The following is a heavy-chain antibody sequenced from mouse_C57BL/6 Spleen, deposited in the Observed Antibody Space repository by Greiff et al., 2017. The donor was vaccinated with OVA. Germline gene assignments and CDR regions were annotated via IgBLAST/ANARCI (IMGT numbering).Heavy chain of an antibody. V-gene: IGHV1-5*01. Sequence: VQLQQSGTVLARPGASVKMSCKTSGYTFTSYWMHWVKQRPGQGLEWIGAIYPGNSDTSDNQKFKGKAKLTAVTSASTAYMELSILTNEDSAVYYCTRDDGYPFFDYWGQGTTLTVSS. CDR1: GYTFTSYW. J-gene: IGHJ2*01. D-gene: IGHD2-3*01. CDR3: TRDDGYPFFDY. CDR2: IYPGNSDT.